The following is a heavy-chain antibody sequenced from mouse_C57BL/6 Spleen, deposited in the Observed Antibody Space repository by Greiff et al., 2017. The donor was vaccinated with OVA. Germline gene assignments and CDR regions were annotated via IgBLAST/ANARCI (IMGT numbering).Heavy chain of an antibody. V-gene: IGHV1-22*01. CDR1: GYTFTDYN. Sequence: VQLQQSGPELVKPGASVKMSCKASGYTFTDYNMHWVKQSHGKSLEWIGYINPNNGGTSYNQKFKGKATLTVNKSSSTAYMELRSLTSEDSAVYYCAREGYYDYYAMDYWGQGTSVTVSS. D-gene: IGHD1-1*01. CDR3: AREGYYDYYAMDY. CDR2: INPNNGGT. J-gene: IGHJ4*01.